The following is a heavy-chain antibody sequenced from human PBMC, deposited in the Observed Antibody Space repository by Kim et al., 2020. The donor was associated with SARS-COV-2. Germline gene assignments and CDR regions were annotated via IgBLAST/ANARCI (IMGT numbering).Heavy chain of an antibody. CDR3: ARDRGRGYSGYDEENGMDV. J-gene: IGHJ6*02. V-gene: IGHV4-31*03. CDR2: IYYSGST. D-gene: IGHD5-12*01. CDR1: GGSISSGGYY. Sequence: SETLSLTCTVSGGSISSGGYYWSWIRQHPGKGLEWIGYIYYSGSTYYNPSLKSRVTISVDTSKNQFSLKLSSVTAADTAVYYCARDRGRGYSGYDEENGMDVWGQGTTVTVSS.